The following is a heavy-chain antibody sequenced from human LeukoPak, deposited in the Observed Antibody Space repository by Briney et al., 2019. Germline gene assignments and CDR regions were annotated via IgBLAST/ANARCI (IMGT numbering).Heavy chain of an antibody. CDR3: ARGPSYYDSSGYLFDY. J-gene: IGHJ4*02. Sequence: GGSLRLSCAASGFTFSSYDMHWVRQATGKGLEWVSAIGTAGDTYYPGSVKGRFTTSRENAKNSLYPQMNSLRAGDTAVYYCARGPSYYDSSGYLFDYWGQGTLVTVSS. CDR2: IGTAGDT. V-gene: IGHV3-13*01. CDR1: GFTFSSYD. D-gene: IGHD3-22*01.